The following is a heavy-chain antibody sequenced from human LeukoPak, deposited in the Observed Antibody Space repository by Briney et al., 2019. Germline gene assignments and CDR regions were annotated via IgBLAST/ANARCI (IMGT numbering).Heavy chain of an antibody. CDR2: ISSGSSYI. CDR1: GFTFSSYS. CDR3: ARADGSFTTPFDY. Sequence: GGSLRLSCAASGFTFSSYSMNWVRQAPGKGLQWVSSISSGSSYIYYADSVKGRFTISRDNAKNSLYLQMNSLRAEDTAVYYCARADGSFTTPFDYWGQGTLVTVSS. D-gene: IGHD6-13*01. J-gene: IGHJ4*02. V-gene: IGHV3-21*01.